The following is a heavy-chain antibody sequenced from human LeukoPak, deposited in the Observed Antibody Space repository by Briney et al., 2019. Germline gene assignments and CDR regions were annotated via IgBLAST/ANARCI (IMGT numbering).Heavy chain of an antibody. J-gene: IGHJ4*02. D-gene: IGHD1-20*01. V-gene: IGHV3-21*01. CDR2: ISSSSSYI. Sequence: GGSLRLSCAASGVTFSSYSMNWVRQAPGKGLEWVSSISSSSSYIYYAGSVKGRFTISRDNAKSSVYLQMNSLRAEDTAVYYCARGGFNWNDPIDYWGQGTLVTVSS. CDR3: ARGGFNWNDPIDY. CDR1: GVTFSSYS.